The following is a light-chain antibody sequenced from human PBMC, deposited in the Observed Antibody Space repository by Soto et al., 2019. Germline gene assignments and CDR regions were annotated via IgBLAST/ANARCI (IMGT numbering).Light chain of an antibody. CDR1: QSVRSY. CDR3: QQRSNWPRT. J-gene: IGKJ1*01. V-gene: IGKV3-11*01. Sequence: ILLTQSPATLSLSPGERATLSCRASQSVRSYLEWYQQKPGKAPRLLIYDASNRATGIPARFSGSGSGTDVTLTISSLEPEDFEVYYCQQRSNWPRTFGQGTKVDIK. CDR2: DAS.